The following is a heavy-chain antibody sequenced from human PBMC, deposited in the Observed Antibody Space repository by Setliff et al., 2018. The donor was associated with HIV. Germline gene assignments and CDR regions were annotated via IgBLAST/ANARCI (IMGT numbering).Heavy chain of an antibody. Sequence: GGSLRLSCAASGFTFSNYGMHWVRQAPGKGLEWVAGIWYDGTDKYYEDSVKGRFTISRDNSKNTVHLQMNSLRGEDTAMYYCVKDYVARRSYTYGYDYWGQGTLVTVSS. J-gene: IGHJ4*02. D-gene: IGHD5-18*01. CDR3: VKDYVARRSYTYGYDY. CDR1: GFTFSNYG. V-gene: IGHV3-30*02. CDR2: IWYDGTDK.